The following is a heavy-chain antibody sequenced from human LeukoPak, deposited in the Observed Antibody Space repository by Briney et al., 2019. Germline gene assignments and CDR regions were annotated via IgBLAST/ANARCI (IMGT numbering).Heavy chain of an antibody. CDR2: IDKKDKGYATAT. D-gene: IGHD1-26*01. CDR3: TRDSGTYNWFDP. V-gene: IGHV3-73*01. J-gene: IGHJ5*02. CDR1: GFTFSGAA. Sequence: GGSLRLPCAASGFTFSGAAIHWVRQSSGKGLEWVGQIDKKDKGYATATAYAASVKGRFTISRDDSINTAYLQMKSLKTEDTALYYCTRDSGTYNWFDPWGQGTLVTVSS.